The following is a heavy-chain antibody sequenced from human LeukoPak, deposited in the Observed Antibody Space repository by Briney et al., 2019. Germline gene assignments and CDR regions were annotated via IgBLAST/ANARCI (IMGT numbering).Heavy chain of an antibody. J-gene: IGHJ6*03. V-gene: IGHV4-30-4*07. CDR1: GGSISSGGYS. Sequence: SETLSLTCAVSGGSISSGGYSWTWIRQPPGKGLECIGYIYYSGTTYYNPSLKSRVTISLDTSKNQFSLRLTSVTAADTAVYYCARGSSSWLDYYIDVWAKGTTVTVSS. CDR3: ARGSSSWLDYYIDV. D-gene: IGHD6-13*01. CDR2: IYYSGTT.